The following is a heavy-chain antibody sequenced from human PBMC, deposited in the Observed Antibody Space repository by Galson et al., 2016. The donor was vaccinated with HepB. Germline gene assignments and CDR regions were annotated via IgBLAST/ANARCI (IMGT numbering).Heavy chain of an antibody. CDR2: XXYDGSXX. J-gene: IGHJ4*02. V-gene: IGHV3-33*01. D-gene: IGHD4-17*01. CDR1: GXXFSXXX. Sequence: SLXXXCAASGXXFSXXXMHXXXQAXXKGLXXVSXXXYDGSXXXYADXVKGXFAIXRDNSKNTLYLQXXSLRAEDXAVYYXXXSSGDYTLXDYWGQGTLV. CDR3: XXSSGDYTLXDY.